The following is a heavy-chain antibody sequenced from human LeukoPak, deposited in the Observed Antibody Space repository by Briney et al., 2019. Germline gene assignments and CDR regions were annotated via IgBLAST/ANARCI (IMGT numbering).Heavy chain of an antibody. CDR1: GYTFTGYY. D-gene: IGHD3-10*01. CDR3: ARVYGSSEEHSYYYYYYMDV. CDR2: INPNSGGT. J-gene: IGHJ6*03. V-gene: IGHV1-2*02. Sequence: ASVKVSCKASGYTFTGYYMHWVRQAPGQGLEWMGWINPNSGGTNYAQKFQGRVTMTRDTSISTAYMELSRLRSDDTAVYYCARVYGSSEEHSYYYYYYMDVWGKGTTVTVSS.